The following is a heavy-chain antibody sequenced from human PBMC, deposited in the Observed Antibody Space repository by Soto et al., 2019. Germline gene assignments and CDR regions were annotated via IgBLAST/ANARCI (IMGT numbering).Heavy chain of an antibody. V-gene: IGHV3-53*05. Sequence: GGSLRLSCAASGFTVSSNYMTWVRQAPGKGLEWVSVIYSGGSTYYADSVKGRFTISRDNSKNTLYLQMNSLRAEDTAVYYCARDTRRLGELYPLDYCGQGTLVTVS. D-gene: IGHD3-16*01. CDR1: GFTVSSNY. CDR3: ARDTRRLGELYPLDY. CDR2: IYSGGST. J-gene: IGHJ4*02.